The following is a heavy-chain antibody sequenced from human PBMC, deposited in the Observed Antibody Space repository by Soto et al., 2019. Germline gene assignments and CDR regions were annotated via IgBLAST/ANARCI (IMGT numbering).Heavy chain of an antibody. V-gene: IGHV1-2*02. J-gene: IGHJ4*02. D-gene: IGHD5-18*01. Sequence: ASMKVSCKASGYTFTGYYMHWVRQAPGQGLEWMGWINPNSGGTNYAQKFQGRVTMTRGTSISTAYMELSRLRSDDTAVYYCARGASWIQLPDGPDYWGQGTLVTVSS. CDR2: INPNSGGT. CDR3: ARGASWIQLPDGPDY. CDR1: GYTFTGYY.